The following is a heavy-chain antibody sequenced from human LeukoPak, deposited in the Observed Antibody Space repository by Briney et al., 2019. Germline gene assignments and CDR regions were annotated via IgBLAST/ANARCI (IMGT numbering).Heavy chain of an antibody. CDR1: GGSISSYY. Sequence: SETLSLTCTVSGGSISSYYWSWIRQPPGKGLEWIGYIYYSGSTNYNPSLKSRVTISVDTSKNQFSLKLSSVTAADTAVYYCARHGGRAAYFDYWGQGTLVTVSS. J-gene: IGHJ4*02. CDR2: IYYSGST. CDR3: ARHGGRAAYFDY. V-gene: IGHV4-59*08. D-gene: IGHD3-16*01.